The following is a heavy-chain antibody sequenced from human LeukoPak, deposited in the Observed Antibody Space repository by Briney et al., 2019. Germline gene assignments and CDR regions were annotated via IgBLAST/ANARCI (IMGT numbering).Heavy chain of an antibody. CDR2: ISYDGRKN. J-gene: IGHJ4*02. V-gene: IGHV3-30*14. CDR3: VRGSKSRGVHPEGEFDY. Sequence: GGSLTLSCAASGCSLSHFAMHWVRQAPAKGLERVAVISYDGRKNYYADSAKDRFTLIREDAAKTLYPQMKSLGAEDTAGYYCVRGSKSRGVHPEGEFDYWGQGALATVSS. CDR1: GCSLSHFA. D-gene: IGHD3-10*01.